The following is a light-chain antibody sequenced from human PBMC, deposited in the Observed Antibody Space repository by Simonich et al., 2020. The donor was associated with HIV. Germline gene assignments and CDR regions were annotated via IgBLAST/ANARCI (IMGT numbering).Light chain of an antibody. J-gene: IGKJ5*01. CDR1: QSLLHSDGYTY. Sequence: EIVMTQTPLSLSITPGEQASISCRSSQSLLHSDGYTYFYWFLQKAGSVSTLLIDAVSNRFSGVPDRFSGSGSGTDFTMKISRVEAEDVGLYYCMQPLQTPITFGQGTRLEIK. CDR2: AVS. CDR3: MQPLQTPIT. V-gene: IGKV2D-26*01.